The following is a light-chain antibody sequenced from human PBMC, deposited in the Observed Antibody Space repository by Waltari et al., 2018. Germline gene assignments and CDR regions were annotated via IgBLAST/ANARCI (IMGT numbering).Light chain of an antibody. Sequence: NFMLTQPPSVSESPGKTVTISCTRSSGSIASNYVQWYQQRPASAPTTVIYEDNQRPSGVPDRCSGSIDRSSNAASLTISGLKTEEEADYYWQSYDSSNPVVFGGGTKLTVL. J-gene: IGLJ2*01. CDR2: EDN. V-gene: IGLV6-57*04. CDR1: SGSIASNY. CDR3: QSYDSSNPVV.